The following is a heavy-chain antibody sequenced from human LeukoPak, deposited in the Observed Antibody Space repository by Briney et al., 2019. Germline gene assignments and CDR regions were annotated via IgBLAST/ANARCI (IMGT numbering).Heavy chain of an antibody. V-gene: IGHV4-39*01. J-gene: IGHJ6*03. Sequence: SETLSLTCTVSGGSISSGSYYWSWIRQPAGKGLEWIGSIYYSGSTYYNPPLKSRVTISVDTSKNQFSLKLTSVTAADTAVYYCARHQSYYYDYYMDVWGKGTTVTISS. CDR2: IYYSGST. CDR1: GGSISSGSYY. CDR3: ARHQSYYYDYYMDV.